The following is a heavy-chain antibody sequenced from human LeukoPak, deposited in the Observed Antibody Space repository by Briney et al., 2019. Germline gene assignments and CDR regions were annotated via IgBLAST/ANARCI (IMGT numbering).Heavy chain of an antibody. Sequence: SETLSLTCAAYGGSFSGYYWSWIRQPPGKGLEWIGEINHSGSTNYNPSLKSRVTISVDTSKNQFSLKLSSVTAADTAVYYCARGEGATPYYFDYWGQGTLVTVSS. CDR3: ARGEGATPYYFDY. CDR2: INHSGST. V-gene: IGHV4-34*01. J-gene: IGHJ4*02. CDR1: GGSFSGYY. D-gene: IGHD1-26*01.